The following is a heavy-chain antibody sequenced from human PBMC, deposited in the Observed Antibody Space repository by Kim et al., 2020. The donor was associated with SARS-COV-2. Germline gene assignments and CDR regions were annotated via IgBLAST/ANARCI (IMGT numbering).Heavy chain of an antibody. V-gene: IGHV4-31*03. CDR3: ARGGIVVVPAAMGWSGYDSPHFDY. CDR2: IYYSGST. CDR1: GGSISSGGYY. Sequence: SETLSLTCTVSGGSISSGGYYWSWIRQHPGKGLEWIGYIYYSGSTYYNPSLKSRVTISVDTSKNQFSLKLSSVTAADTAVYYCARGGIVVVPAAMGWSGYDSPHFDYWGQGTLVTVSS. D-gene: IGHD2-2*01. J-gene: IGHJ4*02.